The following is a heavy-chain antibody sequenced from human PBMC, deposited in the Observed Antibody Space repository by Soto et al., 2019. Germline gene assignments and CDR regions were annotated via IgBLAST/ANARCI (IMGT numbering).Heavy chain of an antibody. CDR1: GEPFTDHF. CDR2: INHGGRT. D-gene: IGHD2-8*01. J-gene: IGHJ6*02. Sequence: QVQLQQWGAGLLKPSETLSLTCAVSGEPFTDHFCTWIRQAPGKGLEWIGEINHGGRTYFNPSLKSRVTLSVDTSTNPFSLVLVSLTAADTGVYYCARGRVTNYYYYGADVWGQGTTVTVSS. CDR3: ARGRVTNYYYYGADV. V-gene: IGHV4-34*02.